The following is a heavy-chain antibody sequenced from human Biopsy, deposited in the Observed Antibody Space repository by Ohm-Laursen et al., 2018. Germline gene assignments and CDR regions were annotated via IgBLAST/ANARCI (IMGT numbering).Heavy chain of an antibody. CDR3: ATEVVTACIGGNWLDA. D-gene: IGHD3-16*01. CDR2: ISASSSYI. Sequence: SLRLSCAASGVTLSGYSMNWVRQAPGKGLAWVSYISASSSYIYYADSVKGRFTVSKDNGKNSLYLHMNSLRAEDTAVYYCATEVVTACIGGNWLDAWGQGTLVTVSS. V-gene: IGHV3-21*01. CDR1: GVTLSGYS. J-gene: IGHJ5*02.